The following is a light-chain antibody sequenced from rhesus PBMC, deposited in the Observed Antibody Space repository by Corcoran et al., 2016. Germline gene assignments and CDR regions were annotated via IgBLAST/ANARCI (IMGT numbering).Light chain of an antibody. V-gene: IGKV1-22*01. J-gene: IGKJ4*01. Sequence: DIQMTQSPSSLSASVGDTVTITCRARQGISSWVAWYQQKPGKAPNLLILKASSLQSGVPSIFSGSGSGAYFTIPISNLQSEDFATYYCQQYGSRPLTFGGGTKVELK. CDR1: QGISSW. CDR3: QQYGSRPLT. CDR2: KAS.